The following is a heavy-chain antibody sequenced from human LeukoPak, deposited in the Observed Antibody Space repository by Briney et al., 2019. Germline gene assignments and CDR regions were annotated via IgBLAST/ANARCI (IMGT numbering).Heavy chain of an antibody. CDR1: GGSISSYY. J-gene: IGHJ5*02. Sequence: PSETLSLTCTVSGGSISSYYWSWIRQPAGKGLEWIGRIYTSGSTNYNPSLKSRVTMSVDTSKNQFSLKLSSVTAADTAVYYCSSQYCSSTSCYAAFDPWGQGTLVTVSS. D-gene: IGHD2-2*01. CDR2: IYTSGST. CDR3: SSQYCSSTSCYAAFDP. V-gene: IGHV4-4*07.